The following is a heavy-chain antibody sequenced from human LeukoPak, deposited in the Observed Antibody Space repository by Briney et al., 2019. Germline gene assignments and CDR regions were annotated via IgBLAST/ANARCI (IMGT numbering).Heavy chain of an antibody. CDR3: AREQDTTPDF. V-gene: IGHV3-21*01. CDR2: MSGSSNYI. J-gene: IGHJ4*02. D-gene: IGHD1-1*01. Sequence: GGSLRLSCEGSAFIFSGHWMNWVRQAPGKGLEWVSYMSGSSNYIYYADSVKGRFIISRDNAKNSLYLQMNSLRAEDTAVYYCAREQDTTPDFWGQGTLVTVSS. CDR1: AFIFSGHW.